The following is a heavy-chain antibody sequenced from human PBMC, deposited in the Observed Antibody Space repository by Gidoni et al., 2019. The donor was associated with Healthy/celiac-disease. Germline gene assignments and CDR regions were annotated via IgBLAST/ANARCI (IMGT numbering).Heavy chain of an antibody. V-gene: IGHV5-51*01. Sequence: EVQLVQSGAAAKKPGESLKISCKGSGYSFTSYWLVWVRQMPGKGLEWMGIIAPGGSDTRYSPSFQGQVTISADKSISTAYLQWISLKASDTAMYYCAKHGPRGWTRSGSDYWGQGTLVTVSS. CDR2: IAPGGSDT. J-gene: IGHJ4*02. CDR3: AKHGPRGWTRSGSDY. CDR1: GYSFTSYW. D-gene: IGHD3-16*01.